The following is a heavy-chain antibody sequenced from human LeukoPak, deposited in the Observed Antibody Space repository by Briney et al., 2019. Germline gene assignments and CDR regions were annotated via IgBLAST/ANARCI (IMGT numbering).Heavy chain of an antibody. V-gene: IGHV3-23*01. D-gene: IGHD1-26*01. Sequence: PGGSLRLSCVASGFTFSNFAMSWVRQAPGKGLEWVSTIRGSGGYTYYADSVKGRFATSRDNSKATLYLQMNSLRAEDTAIYYCAKDTSGSYDDWGQGTLVTVSS. J-gene: IGHJ4*02. CDR3: AKDTSGSYDD. CDR2: IRGSGGYT. CDR1: GFTFSNFA.